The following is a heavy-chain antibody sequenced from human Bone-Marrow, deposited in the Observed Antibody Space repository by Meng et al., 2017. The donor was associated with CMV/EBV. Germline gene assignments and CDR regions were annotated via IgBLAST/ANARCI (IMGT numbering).Heavy chain of an antibody. Sequence: SGPTLAKPTQTLTLTCTFYGFSRSTSGVGVGWIRQPPGKALEWLALIYWNDDKRYSPSLKSRLTITKATYKNQVVLTMNNMDPVDAATYYCAHTVVVPAAIISWFDPWGQGTLVTVSS. CDR2: IYWNDDK. J-gene: IGHJ5*02. D-gene: IGHD2-2*02. CDR1: GFSRSTSGVG. CDR3: AHTVVVPAAIISWFDP. V-gene: IGHV2-5*01.